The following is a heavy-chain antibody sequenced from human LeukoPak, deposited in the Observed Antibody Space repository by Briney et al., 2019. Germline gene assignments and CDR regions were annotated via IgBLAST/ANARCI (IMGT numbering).Heavy chain of an antibody. J-gene: IGHJ4*02. D-gene: IGHD6-19*01. CDR3: ARESSGSFDY. CDR2: ISAYNGST. CDR1: GYTFTSYG. Sequence: ASVKVSCKASGYTFTSYGISWVRQAPGQGLEWMGWISAYNGSTNYAQKLQGRVTMTRDTSISTAYMELSRLRSDDTAVYYCARESSGSFDYWGQGTLVTVSS. V-gene: IGHV1-18*01.